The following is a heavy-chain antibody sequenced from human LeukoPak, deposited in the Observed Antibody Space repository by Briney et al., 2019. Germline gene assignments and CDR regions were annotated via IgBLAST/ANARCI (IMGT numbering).Heavy chain of an antibody. CDR3: AKDVSYYYDQSGGGY. V-gene: IGHV3-23*01. CDR2: ISGSGGST. D-gene: IGHD3-22*01. CDR1: GFTFSSYA. J-gene: IGHJ4*02. Sequence: SGGSLRLSCAASGFTFSSYAMSWVRQAPGKGLEWVSAISGSGGSTYHADSVKGRFTISRDNSKNTLYLQMNSLRAEDTAVYYCAKDVSYYYDQSGGGYWGQGTLVTVSS.